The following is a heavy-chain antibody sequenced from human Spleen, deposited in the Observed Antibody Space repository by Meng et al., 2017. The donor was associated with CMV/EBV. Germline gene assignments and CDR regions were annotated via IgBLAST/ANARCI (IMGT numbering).Heavy chain of an antibody. CDR3: ARLGYCSSTSCFYRYFDL. CDR2: IYYSGST. Sequence: ISSSSYYWGWIRQPPGKGLEWIGSIYYSGSTSYNPSLKSRVTISVDTSKNQFSLKLSSVTAADTAVYYCARLGYCSSTSCFYRYFDLWGRGTLVTVSS. D-gene: IGHD2-2*01. CDR1: ISSSSYY. V-gene: IGHV4-39*01. J-gene: IGHJ2*01.